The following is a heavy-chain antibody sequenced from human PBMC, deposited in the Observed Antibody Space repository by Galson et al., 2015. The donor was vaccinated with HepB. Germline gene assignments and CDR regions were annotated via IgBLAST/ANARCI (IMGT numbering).Heavy chain of an antibody. D-gene: IGHD6-13*01. CDR3: AKVRRIAAENDAFDI. CDR2: ISYDGSSK. Sequence: SLRLSCAASGFTFSSYGMHWVRQAPGKGLEWVALISYDGSSKYYADSVKGRFTISRDNSKNTLFVQMDSLRVEDTAVYYCAKVRRIAAENDAFDIWGQGTMVTVSS. V-gene: IGHV3-30*18. CDR1: GFTFSSYG. J-gene: IGHJ3*02.